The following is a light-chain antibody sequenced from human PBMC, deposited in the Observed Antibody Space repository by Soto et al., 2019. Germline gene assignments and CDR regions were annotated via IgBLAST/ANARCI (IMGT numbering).Light chain of an antibody. J-gene: IGKJ3*01. CDR2: DVS. Sequence: AIQLTQSPSSLSASVGDRVTITCRASQVISSALAWYQQKPGKPPKLLMYDVSRLESGVPSRFSGSGSGTEFTLTISSLQPEDFTTYYCQQFSDYPFTFGPGTRVDIK. CDR3: QQFSDYPFT. V-gene: IGKV1D-13*01. CDR1: QVISSA.